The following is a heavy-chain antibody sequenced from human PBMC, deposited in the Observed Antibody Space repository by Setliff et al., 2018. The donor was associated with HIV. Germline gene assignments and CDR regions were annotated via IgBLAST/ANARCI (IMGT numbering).Heavy chain of an antibody. Sequence: SETLSLTCTVSGASISSSNYYWGWIRQPPGEGLEWIGSVYYSGSTYYNPSLKSRVTISVDTSKNQFSLNLSPVNAADTAVYFCVRQILDIVVMVGATVSSDFDIWGQGTMVTVSS. CDR2: VYYSGST. CDR3: VRQILDIVVMVGATVSSDFDI. J-gene: IGHJ3*02. V-gene: IGHV4-39*01. CDR1: GASISSSNYY. D-gene: IGHD2-15*01.